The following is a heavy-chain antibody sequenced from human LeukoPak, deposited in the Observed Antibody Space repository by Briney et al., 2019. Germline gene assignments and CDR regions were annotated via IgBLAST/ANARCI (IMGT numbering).Heavy chain of an antibody. CDR2: ISSKGGST. J-gene: IGHJ4*02. CDR3: ARVGHDDGVYYFDY. V-gene: IGHV3-64*01. CDR1: GFTLCIYA. D-gene: IGHD4-17*01. Sequence: GGTLRLSCAASGFTLCIYAMHWVRQAPGEGLEYVSAISSKGGSTYYANSVKGRFTISRDKSKNTLYLQMGSLRAEDMAVYYCARVGHDDGVYYFDYWGQGTLVTVSS.